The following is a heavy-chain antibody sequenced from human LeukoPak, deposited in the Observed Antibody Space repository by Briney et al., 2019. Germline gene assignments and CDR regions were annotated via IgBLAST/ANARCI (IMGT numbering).Heavy chain of an antibody. D-gene: IGHD6-13*01. CDR2: IRHDGSTK. CDR3: ARSVPYGTTWYGRSDC. J-gene: IGHJ4*02. CDR1: GFPFYSYW. Sequence: GGSLRLSCTASGFPFYSYWMTWVRQTPGKGLEWVANIRHDGSTKYYVDSVKGRFTISRDNAMNSLYLQMDSLRVGDTAIYYCARSVPYGTTWYGRSDCWGQGTQVTVSS. V-gene: IGHV3-7*03.